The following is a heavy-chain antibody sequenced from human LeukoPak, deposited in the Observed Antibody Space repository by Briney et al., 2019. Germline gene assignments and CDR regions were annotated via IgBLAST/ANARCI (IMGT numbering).Heavy chain of an antibody. CDR3: ARGRSSMVRGYYYYYMDV. D-gene: IGHD3-10*01. CDR2: IYYTGSTHYYTGST. Sequence: SETLSLTCTVSGASISSYYWSWIRQPPGKTLEWIGYIYYTGSTHYYTGSTNYNPSLKSRVTISVDTSKNQFSPKLSSVTAADTAVYYCARGRSSMVRGYYYYYMDVWGKGTTVTISS. J-gene: IGHJ6*03. V-gene: IGHV4-59*01. CDR1: GASISSYY.